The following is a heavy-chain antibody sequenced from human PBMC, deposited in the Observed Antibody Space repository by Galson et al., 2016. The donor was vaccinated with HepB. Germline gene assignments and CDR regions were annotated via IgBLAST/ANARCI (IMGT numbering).Heavy chain of an antibody. CDR3: ARGIPTIARRLYGMDV. Sequence: ETLSLTCTVSGGSISSSFYYWGWIRQLPGKGLEWIGIIYYTGGTSYNPSLKSRVTISVDTSKNHLSLNLSSVTATDTGVYYCARGIPTIARRLYGMDVWGQGTTVIVSS. D-gene: IGHD2-21*01. J-gene: IGHJ6*02. V-gene: IGHV4-39*02. CDR1: GGSISSSFYY. CDR2: IYYTGGT.